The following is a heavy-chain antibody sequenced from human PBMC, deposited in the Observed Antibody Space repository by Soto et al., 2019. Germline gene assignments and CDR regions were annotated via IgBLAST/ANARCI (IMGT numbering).Heavy chain of an antibody. Sequence: ASVKVSCKASGYTFTSYGISWVRQAPGQGLEWMGWISAYNGNTNYAQRLQGRVTMTTDTSTSTAYMELRSLRSDDTAVYYCARSMIVVVITPYFDYWGQGTLVTVSS. CDR3: ARSMIVVVITPYFDY. V-gene: IGHV1-18*01. CDR1: GYTFTSYG. D-gene: IGHD3-22*01. CDR2: ISAYNGNT. J-gene: IGHJ4*02.